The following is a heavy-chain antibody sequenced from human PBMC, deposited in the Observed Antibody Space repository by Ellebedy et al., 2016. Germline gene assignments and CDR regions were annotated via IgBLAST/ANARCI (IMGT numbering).Heavy chain of an antibody. Sequence: GESLKISXAASGFTFRTYVMHWVRQAPGKGLEWVSSIRSDATVRQYTDSVKGRFTISRDSRKNTLYLQMNSLRAEDTAVYYCATRHYGGFDIWGRGTMVTVSS. CDR3: ATRHYGGFDI. V-gene: IGHV3-30*02. CDR1: GFTFRTYV. J-gene: IGHJ3*02. D-gene: IGHD4-23*01. CDR2: IRSDATVR.